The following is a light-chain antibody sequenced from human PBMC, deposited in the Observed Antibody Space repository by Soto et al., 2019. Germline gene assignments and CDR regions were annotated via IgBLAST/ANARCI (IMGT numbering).Light chain of an antibody. CDR3: QQRSNWPLT. J-gene: IGKJ4*01. Sequence: EIVLTQSPATLSLSPGERATLSCRASQSVSSYLAWYQQKPGQAPRLLIYDASNRATGVPARFSGSGSGTDFTLTISSLEPEVLAVYYGQQRSNWPLTFGGGTRWRSN. V-gene: IGKV3-11*01. CDR2: DAS. CDR1: QSVSSY.